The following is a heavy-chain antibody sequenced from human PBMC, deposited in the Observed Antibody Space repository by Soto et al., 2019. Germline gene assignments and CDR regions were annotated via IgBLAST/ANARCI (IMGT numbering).Heavy chain of an antibody. CDR3: ARGPPIAAISI. J-gene: IGHJ4*02. Sequence: LSLTCTVSGGSISSYYWSWIRQPPGKGLEWIGYIYYSGSTNYNPSLKSRVTISVDTSKNQFSLKLSSVTAADTAVYYCARGPPIAAISIWGQGALVTVSS. CDR1: GGSISSYY. CDR2: IYYSGST. D-gene: IGHD6-6*01. V-gene: IGHV4-59*01.